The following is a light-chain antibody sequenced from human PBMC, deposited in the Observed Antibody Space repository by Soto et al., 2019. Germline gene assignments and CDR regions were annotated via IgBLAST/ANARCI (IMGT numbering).Light chain of an antibody. V-gene: IGKV1-12*01. J-gene: IGKJ4*01. CDR3: QQSKSFPLT. CDR1: QDINSW. Sequence: DIQMTQSPSSVSASVGDRVTITCRASQDINSWLTWYQQKPGKAPKVLIYIASRLQIGVPSRFSGRGSGTDFSLTISNLQPEDFATYFCQQSKSFPLTFGEGTKVEIK. CDR2: IAS.